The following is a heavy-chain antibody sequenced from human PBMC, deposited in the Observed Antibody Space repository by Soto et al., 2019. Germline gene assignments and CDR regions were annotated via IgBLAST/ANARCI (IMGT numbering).Heavy chain of an antibody. CDR2: MNEDGGTT. J-gene: IGHJ6*02. D-gene: IGHD3-10*01. V-gene: IGHV3-74*02. CDR1: GFTFSSYW. Sequence: EVQLVESGGGLVRPGGSLRLSCAASGFTFSSYWMHWVRQAPGKGLVWVSRMNEDGGTTDYADSVKGRFTISRDNAKNTLHLQMNSLRVEDTAVYYCASDLSGRADVWGQGTTVTVSS. CDR3: ASDLSGRADV.